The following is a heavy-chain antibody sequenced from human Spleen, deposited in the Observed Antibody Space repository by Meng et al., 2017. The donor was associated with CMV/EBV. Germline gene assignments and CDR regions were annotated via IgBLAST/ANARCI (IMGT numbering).Heavy chain of an antibody. CDR2: INRDGSKT. CDR1: GFTFSDDW. Sequence: GESLKISCAASGFTFSDDWMTWVRQAPGKGLKWVASINRDGSKTFYVDSVKGRFTLSRDNAKNSLFLQMDTLRVEDTAVYYCARAYCGDIACAPSYWGQGTLVTVSS. J-gene: IGHJ4*02. D-gene: IGHD2-21*01. V-gene: IGHV3-7*04. CDR3: ARAYCGDIACAPSY.